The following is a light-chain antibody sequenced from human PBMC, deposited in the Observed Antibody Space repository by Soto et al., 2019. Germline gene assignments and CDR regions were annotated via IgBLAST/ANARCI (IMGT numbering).Light chain of an antibody. V-gene: IGKV1-27*01. CDR1: QDIAGF. J-gene: IGKJ4*01. CDR2: TAS. CDR3: QNYNSAPLT. Sequence: DVQVTQSPSSVSASVGDRVTITCRASQDIAGFLAWYQHKPGRAPELLIRTASSLQSGVPSRFSGSGSGPDFTLTISSLQPEDVATYYCQNYNSAPLTFGGGTKVDIK.